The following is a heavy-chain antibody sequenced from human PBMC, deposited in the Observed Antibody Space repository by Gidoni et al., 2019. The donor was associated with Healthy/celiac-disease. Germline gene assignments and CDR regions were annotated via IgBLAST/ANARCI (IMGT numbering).Heavy chain of an antibody. CDR3: ARDRGDSHAFDI. J-gene: IGHJ3*02. D-gene: IGHD2-21*01. CDR2: ISSSISYT. Sequence: QVQLVESGGGLGKPGGSLRLSWAATGVTFSDYYMSWIRQAPGKGLELVSYISSSISYTNYADSVKGRFTFSRYNAKTSLYLQMNRLRAEDTAVYYCARDRGDSHAFDIWGQGTMVTVSS. CDR1: GVTFSDYY. V-gene: IGHV3-11*05.